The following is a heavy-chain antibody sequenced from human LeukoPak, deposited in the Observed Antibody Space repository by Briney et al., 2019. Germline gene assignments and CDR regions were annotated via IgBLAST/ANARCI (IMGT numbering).Heavy chain of an antibody. D-gene: IGHD5-18*01. J-gene: IGHJ4*02. V-gene: IGHV4-59*01. CDR2: IYYSGST. Sequence: WETLSLTCTVSGGSISSYYWSWIRQPPGKGLEWIGYIYYSGSTNYNPSLKSRVPISVDTSKNQFSLKLSSVTAADTAVYYCASATWIQRGGVFDYWGQGTLVTVSS. CDR1: GGSISSYY. CDR3: ASATWIQRGGVFDY.